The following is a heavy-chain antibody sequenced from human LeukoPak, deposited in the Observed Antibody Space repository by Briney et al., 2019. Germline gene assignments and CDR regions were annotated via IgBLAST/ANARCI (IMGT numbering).Heavy chain of an antibody. D-gene: IGHD6-6*01. CDR3: ARDSSSSFAFDY. Sequence: ASVKVSCKASGGTFSSYAIGWVRQAPGQGLEWMGRIIPIFGTANYAQKFQGRVTITTDESTSTAYMELSSLRSEDTAVYYCARDSSSSFAFDYWGQGTLVTVSS. J-gene: IGHJ4*02. V-gene: IGHV1-69*05. CDR2: IIPIFGTA. CDR1: GGTFSSYA.